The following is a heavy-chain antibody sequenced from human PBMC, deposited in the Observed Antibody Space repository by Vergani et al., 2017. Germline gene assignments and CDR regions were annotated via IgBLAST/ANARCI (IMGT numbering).Heavy chain of an antibody. D-gene: IGHD3-10*01. CDR2: IYYSGST. J-gene: IGHJ5*02. V-gene: IGHV4-59*01. CDR1: GGSISSYY. CDR3: AIDRITMVRGVIIHNWFDP. Sequence: QVQLQESGPGLVKPSETLSLTCTVSGGSISSYYWSWIRQPPGKGLEWIGYIYYSGSTNYNPSLKSRVTISVDTSKNQFSLKLSSVTAADTAVYYCAIDRITMVRGVIIHNWFDPWGQGTLVTVSS.